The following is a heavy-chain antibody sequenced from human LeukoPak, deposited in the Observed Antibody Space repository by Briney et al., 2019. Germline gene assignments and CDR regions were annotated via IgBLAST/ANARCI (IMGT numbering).Heavy chain of an antibody. CDR2: ISSSGST. Sequence: NPSETLSLTCTVSGDSISSGDYYWSWIRQPAGKGLEWIGRISSSGSTNYNPSLKSRVTISVDTSKNQFSLKLSSVTAADTAVYYCARMVGEELRYFDWLSIPLYNWFDPWGQGTLVTVSS. V-gene: IGHV4-61*02. CDR3: ARMVGEELRYFDWLSIPLYNWFDP. D-gene: IGHD3-9*01. J-gene: IGHJ5*02. CDR1: GDSISSGDYY.